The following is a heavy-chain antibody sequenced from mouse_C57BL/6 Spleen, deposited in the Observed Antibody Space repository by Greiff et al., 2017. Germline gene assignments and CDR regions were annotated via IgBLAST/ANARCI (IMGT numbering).Heavy chain of an antibody. J-gene: IGHJ4*01. CDR3: ARGGYYYGSRGYAMDY. CDR1: GYTFTSYW. Sequence: QVQLQQSGAELVKPGASVKLSCKASGYTFTSYWMQWVKQRPGQGLEWIGEIDPSDSYTNYNQKFKGKATLTVDTSSSTAYMQLSSLTSEDSAVYYCARGGYYYGSRGYAMDYWGQGTSVTVSS. V-gene: IGHV1-50*01. D-gene: IGHD1-1*01. CDR2: IDPSDSYT.